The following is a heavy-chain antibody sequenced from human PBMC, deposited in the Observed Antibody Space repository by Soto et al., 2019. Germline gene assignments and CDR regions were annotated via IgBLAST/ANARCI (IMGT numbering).Heavy chain of an antibody. CDR2: TYYRSRWYS. Sequence: PSQTLSLTCVGSGDTVSSNSVAWNWVRQSPSRGLEWLGRTYYRSRWYSDYAVSVRRRIDINADTSKNQVSLQLNSVTPEDTAVYYCARSEEDSDYYYGMDVWGQGTTVTVSS. V-gene: IGHV6-1*01. J-gene: IGHJ6*02. CDR3: ARSEEDSDYYYGMDV. D-gene: IGHD2-15*01. CDR1: GDTVSSNSVA.